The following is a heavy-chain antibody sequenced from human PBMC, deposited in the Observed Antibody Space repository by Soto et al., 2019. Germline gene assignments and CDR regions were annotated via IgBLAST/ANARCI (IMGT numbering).Heavy chain of an antibody. J-gene: IGHJ4*02. CDR1: GFTFSSYA. V-gene: IGHV3-64*01. CDR2: ISSNGGST. CDR3: ARDYMTPGDPIYDSSGYYGVDY. D-gene: IGHD3-22*01. Sequence: PGGSLRLSCAASGFTFSSYAMHWVRQAPGKGLEYVSAISSNGGSTYYANSVKGRFTISRDNSKNTLYLQMGSLRAEDMAVYYCARDYMTPGDPIYDSSGYYGVDYWGQGTLVTVSS.